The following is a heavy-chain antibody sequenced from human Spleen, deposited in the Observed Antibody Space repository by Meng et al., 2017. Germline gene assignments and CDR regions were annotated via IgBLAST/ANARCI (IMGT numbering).Heavy chain of an antibody. CDR3: VTNLIAVPWYNFDF. D-gene: IGHD1-1*01. Sequence: QLQLKESGSGLVKPSQTRSLTCSFSGGSISSGYYYWTCIRQPPGRGLEWIGYISYTGGTYYTPSLESRATSSLDTSKNQFSLNLRSVTAADTAVYYCVTNLIAVPWYNFDFWVQGILVTVSS. CDR2: ISYTGGT. V-gene: IGHV4-30-4*01. CDR1: GGSISSGYYY. J-gene: IGHJ4*02.